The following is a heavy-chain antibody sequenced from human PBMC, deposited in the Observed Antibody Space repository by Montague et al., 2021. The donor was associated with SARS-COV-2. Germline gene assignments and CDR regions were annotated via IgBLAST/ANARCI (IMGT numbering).Heavy chain of an antibody. CDR3: ARHVGMERVTYGMDV. J-gene: IGHJ6*02. D-gene: IGHD3-3*01. CDR1: GFTFSTYA. Sequence: SLRLSCAASGFTFSTYAMSWVRQAPGKGLEWVSSVTGSGGATYYADSVKGRLTISRDNSKNTVFLHMNSLRAEDTAVYYCARHVGMERVTYGMDVWGQGTTVTVSS. V-gene: IGHV3-23*01. CDR2: VTGSGGAT.